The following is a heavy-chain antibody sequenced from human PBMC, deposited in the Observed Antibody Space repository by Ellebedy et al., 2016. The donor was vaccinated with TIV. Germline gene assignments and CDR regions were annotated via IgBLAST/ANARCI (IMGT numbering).Heavy chain of an antibody. CDR3: ARDRGGTGTLYGMDV. V-gene: IGHV3-13*01. J-gene: IGHJ6*02. CDR2: IGTAGDT. CDR1: GFTFSSYD. Sequence: LSLTCAASGFTFSSYDMHWVRQATGKGLEWVSAIGTAGDTYYPGSVKGRFTISRENAKNSLYLQMNSLRAGDTAVYYCARDRGGTGTLYGMDVWGQGTTVTVSS. D-gene: IGHD1-7*01.